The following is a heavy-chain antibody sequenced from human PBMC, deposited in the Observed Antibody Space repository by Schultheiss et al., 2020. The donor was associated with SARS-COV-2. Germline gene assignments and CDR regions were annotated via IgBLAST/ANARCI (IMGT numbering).Heavy chain of an antibody. CDR1: GGSISSYY. CDR3: AREGGSYLADAFDI. V-gene: IGHV4-59*12. J-gene: IGHJ3*02. CDR2: VHHSGST. Sequence: SQTLSLTCTVSGGSISSYYWSWIRQPPGKGLEWIGEVHHSGSTNYNPSLKSRVTISVDKSKNQFSLKLSSVTAADTAVYYCAREGGSYLADAFDIWGQGTMVTVSS. D-gene: IGHD1-26*01.